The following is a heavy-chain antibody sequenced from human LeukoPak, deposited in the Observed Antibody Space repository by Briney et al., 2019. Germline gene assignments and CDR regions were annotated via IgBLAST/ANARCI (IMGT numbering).Heavy chain of an antibody. D-gene: IGHD5-18*01. CDR1: GYTFTSYG. V-gene: IGHV1-18*01. CDR3: ATERSYGYFDY. Sequence: ASVKVSCKASGYTFTSYGISWVRQAPGQGLERMRWISAYNGNTNYAQKLQGRVTMTTDTSTSTAYMELRSLTSDDTAVYYCATERSYGYFDYWGQGTLVTVSS. CDR2: ISAYNGNT. J-gene: IGHJ4*02.